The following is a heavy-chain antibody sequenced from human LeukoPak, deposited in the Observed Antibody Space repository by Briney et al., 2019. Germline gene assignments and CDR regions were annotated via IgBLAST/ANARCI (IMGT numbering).Heavy chain of an antibody. CDR2: INTNTGNP. CDR3: ARGDYDTHGYQTR. CDR1: GYIFTNYV. V-gene: IGHV7-4-1*02. D-gene: IGHD3-22*01. Sequence: ASVKVSCKASGYIFTNYVLHWVRQAPGQGLEWMGWINTNTGNPTYAQGFTGRFVFSLDTSVSTAYLLISSLKADDTAMYYCARGDYDTHGYQTRWGQGTLVTVSS. J-gene: IGHJ4*02.